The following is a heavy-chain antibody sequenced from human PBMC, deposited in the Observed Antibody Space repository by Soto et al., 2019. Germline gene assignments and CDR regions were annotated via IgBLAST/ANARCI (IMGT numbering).Heavy chain of an antibody. CDR3: ARGRGLCNSVRSQLDS. V-gene: IGHV1-69*01. D-gene: IGHD3-3*01. Sequence: QVQLVQSGAEVKKPGSSVRVSCKTSGDSFSKYTVNWVRQAPRQGLEWMGGFIPRFGTTNFAPTLQGRVTITADQSMNQGYLDLSRLRSEDTALYYCARGRGLCNSVRSQLDSWGPGTLVTASS. CDR1: GDSFSKYT. J-gene: IGHJ4*02. CDR2: FIPRFGTT.